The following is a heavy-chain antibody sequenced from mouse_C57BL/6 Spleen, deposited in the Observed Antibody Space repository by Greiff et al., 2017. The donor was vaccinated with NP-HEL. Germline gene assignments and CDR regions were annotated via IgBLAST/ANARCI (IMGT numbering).Heavy chain of an antibody. CDR1: GFSLTSYG. V-gene: IGHV2-6-1*01. D-gene: IGHD2-4*01. Sequence: VKLQESGPGLVAPSQSLSITCTVSGFSLTSYGVHWVRQPPGKGLEWLVVIWSDGSTTYNSALNSRLSISKDNSKSQVFLKMNSLQTDDTAMYYCARHCDYDPYYAMDYWGQGTSVTVSS. CDR3: ARHCDYDPYYAMDY. CDR2: IWSDGST. J-gene: IGHJ4*01.